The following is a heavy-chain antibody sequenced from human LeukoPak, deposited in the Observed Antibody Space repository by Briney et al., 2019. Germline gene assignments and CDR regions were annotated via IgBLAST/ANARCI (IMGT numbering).Heavy chain of an antibody. D-gene: IGHD1-26*01. CDR3: ARDPGATLSYAMDA. Sequence: GRSLRLSCAASGFTFSSYGMHWVRQAPGKGLEWVAVISYDGSNKYYADSVKGRFTISRDNSKNTLYLQMNSLRAEDTAVYYCARDPGATLSYAMDAWGQGTAVTVSS. J-gene: IGHJ6*02. V-gene: IGHV3-30*03. CDR1: GFTFSSYG. CDR2: ISYDGSNK.